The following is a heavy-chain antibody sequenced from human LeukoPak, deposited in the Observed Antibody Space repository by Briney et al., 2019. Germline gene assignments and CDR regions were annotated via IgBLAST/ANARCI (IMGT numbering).Heavy chain of an antibody. J-gene: IGHJ3*02. V-gene: IGHV3-30*02. CDR3: AKEDIVVVVAATIGAFDI. CDR2: IRYDGSNK. CDR1: GFTFSSCG. Sequence: GGSLRLSCAASGFTFSSCGMHWVRQAPGKGLEWVAFIRYDGSNKYYADSVKGRFTISRDNSKNTLYLQMNSLRAEDTAVYYCAKEDIVVVVAATIGAFDIWGQGTMVTVSS. D-gene: IGHD2-15*01.